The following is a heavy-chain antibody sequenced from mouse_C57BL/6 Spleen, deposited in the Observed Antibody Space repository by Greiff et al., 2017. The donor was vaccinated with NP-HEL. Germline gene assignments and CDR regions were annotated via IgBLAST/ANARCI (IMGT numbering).Heavy chain of an antibody. Sequence: EVQLQQSGPELVKPGASVKISCKASGYSFTGYYMNWVKQSPEKSLEWIGEINPSTGGTTYNQKFKAKATLTVDKSSSTAYMQLKSLTSEDSAVYYCARSWDRHWYFDVWGTGTTVTVSS. CDR2: INPSTGGT. J-gene: IGHJ1*03. D-gene: IGHD4-1*01. CDR3: ARSWDRHWYFDV. CDR1: GYSFTGYY. V-gene: IGHV1-42*01.